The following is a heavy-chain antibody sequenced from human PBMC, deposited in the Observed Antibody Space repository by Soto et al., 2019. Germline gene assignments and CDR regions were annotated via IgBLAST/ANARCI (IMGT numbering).Heavy chain of an antibody. CDR2: TYYTGST. D-gene: IGHD1-1*01. J-gene: IGHJ4*02. V-gene: IGHV4-39*01. Sequence: SETLSLTCTVSGGSISSTRYYWGWIRQPPGKGLEWIGTTYYTGSTYYNPSLKSRVTISVDMSKNQFSLKVRSVTAADTAVYCCVSGPGTTGDYWGQGTLVSVSS. CDR1: GGSISSTRYY. CDR3: VSGPGTTGDY.